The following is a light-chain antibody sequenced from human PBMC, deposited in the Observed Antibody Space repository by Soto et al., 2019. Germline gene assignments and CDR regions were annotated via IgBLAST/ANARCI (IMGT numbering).Light chain of an antibody. Sequence: QSVLTQPPSTSGTPGQRVAISCSGTSSNIGSHTVNWYQQLPGTAPKLLIYGDDQRPSGVPDRFSGSKSGTSASLAISGLQPEDEVDYYCASWDDRLNGPVFGGGTQVTVL. J-gene: IGLJ3*02. CDR1: SSNIGSHT. CDR2: GDD. V-gene: IGLV1-44*01. CDR3: ASWDDRLNGPV.